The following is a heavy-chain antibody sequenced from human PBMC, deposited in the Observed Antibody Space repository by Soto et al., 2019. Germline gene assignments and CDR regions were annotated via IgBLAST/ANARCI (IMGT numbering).Heavy chain of an antibody. Sequence: SVKVSCKASGGTFSSYAISWVRQAPGQGLEWMGGIIPIFGTANYAQKFQGRVTITADESTSTAYMELSSLRSEDTAVYYCARQDGYQSPNYYYGMDVWGQGTTVTVSS. CDR1: GGTFSSYA. V-gene: IGHV1-69*13. CDR2: IIPIFGTA. J-gene: IGHJ6*02. D-gene: IGHD5-12*01. CDR3: ARQDGYQSPNYYYGMDV.